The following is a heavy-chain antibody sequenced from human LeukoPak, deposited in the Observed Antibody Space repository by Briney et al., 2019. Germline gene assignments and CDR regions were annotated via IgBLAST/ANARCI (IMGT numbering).Heavy chain of an antibody. V-gene: IGHV4-34*01. Sequence: PSETLSRTCAVYGGSFSGYYCSWIRQPPGKGLEWIGEINHSGSTNYNPSLKSRVTISVDTSKNQFSLKLSSVTAADTAVYYCAREAILGSYNWFDPWGQGTLVTVSS. CDR3: AREAILGSYNWFDP. CDR1: GGSFSGYY. J-gene: IGHJ5*02. D-gene: IGHD3-3*01. CDR2: INHSGST.